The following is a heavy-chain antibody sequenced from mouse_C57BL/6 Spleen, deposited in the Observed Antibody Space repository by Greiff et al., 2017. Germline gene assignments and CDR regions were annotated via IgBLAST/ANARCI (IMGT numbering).Heavy chain of an antibody. CDR1: GFTFSDYG. V-gene: IGHV5-17*01. D-gene: IGHD1-1*01. Sequence: EVHLVESGGGLVKPGGSLKLSCAASGFTFSDYGMHWVRQAPEKGLEWVAYISSGSSTIYYADTVKGRFTISRDNAKNTLFLQMTSLRSEDTAMYYCARPTVVYWYFDVWGTGTTVTVSA. CDR3: ARPTVVYWYFDV. CDR2: ISSGSSTI. J-gene: IGHJ1*03.